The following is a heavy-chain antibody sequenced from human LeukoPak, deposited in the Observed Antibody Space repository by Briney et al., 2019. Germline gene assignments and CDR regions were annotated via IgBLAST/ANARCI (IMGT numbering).Heavy chain of an antibody. J-gene: IGHJ4*02. V-gene: IGHV3-53*01. Sequence: PGGSLRLSCAASGFTLSSNYMNWVRQAPGKGLEWVSVIYGGGNIYYADSVKGRFTISRDNSKNTLYLQMNSLRAEDTAVYYCARGAGYNYPYYFDYWGQGTLVTVSS. CDR1: GFTLSSNY. CDR2: IYGGGNI. D-gene: IGHD5-24*01. CDR3: ARGAGYNYPYYFDY.